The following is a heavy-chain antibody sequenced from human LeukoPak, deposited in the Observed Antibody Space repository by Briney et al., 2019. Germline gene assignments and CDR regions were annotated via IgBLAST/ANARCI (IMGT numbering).Heavy chain of an antibody. CDR1: GGSLSTYC. D-gene: IGHD4-17*01. V-gene: IGHV4-59*01. J-gene: IGHJ4*02. CDR2: IYDSGRIYDTGSA. Sequence: SETLSLTCTVSGGSLSTYCWAWIRQPPGKGLEWIGYIYDSGRIYDTGSATYNPSLTSRVTIPIDTSKNQFSLKVRSVTAADTAVYYCARGDYGDSDYWGQGTLVTVSS. CDR3: ARGDYGDSDY.